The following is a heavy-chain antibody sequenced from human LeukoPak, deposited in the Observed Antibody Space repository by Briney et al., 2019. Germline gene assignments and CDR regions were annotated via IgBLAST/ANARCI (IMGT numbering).Heavy chain of an antibody. CDR3: ARWNYYDSSGYYYSTFDY. Sequence: SETLSLTCTVSDGSISSSSYYWGWVRQPPGEGLEWIGSIYYSGSTYYNPSLKSRVSISVDTSKNQFSLKLSSVTAADTAVYYCARWNYYDSSGYYYSTFDYWGQGTLVTVSS. D-gene: IGHD3-22*01. V-gene: IGHV4-39*07. CDR2: IYYSGST. CDR1: DGSISSSSYY. J-gene: IGHJ4*02.